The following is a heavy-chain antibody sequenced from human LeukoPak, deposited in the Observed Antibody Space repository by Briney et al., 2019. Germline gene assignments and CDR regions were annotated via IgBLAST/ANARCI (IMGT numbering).Heavy chain of an antibody. CDR3: ARPRYSSSWYENWFDP. V-gene: IGHV1-8*01. J-gene: IGHJ5*02. D-gene: IGHD6-13*01. CDR1: GYTFTSYD. Sequence: ASVKVSCKASGYTFTSYDINWVRQATGQGLEWMGWMNPNSGNTGYAQKFQGRVTMTRNTSISTAYMELSSLRSEDTAVYYCARPRYSSSWYENWFDPWGQGTLVTVSS. CDR2: MNPNSGNT.